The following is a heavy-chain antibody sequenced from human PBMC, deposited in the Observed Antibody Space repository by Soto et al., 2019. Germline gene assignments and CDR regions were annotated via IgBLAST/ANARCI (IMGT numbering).Heavy chain of an antibody. CDR2: IYYSGST. D-gene: IGHD2-2*01. Sequence: PSETLSLTCTVSGGSISSSSYYWGWIRQPPGKGLEWIGSIYYSGSTYYNPSLKSRVTISVDTSKNQFSLKLSSVTAADTAGYYCARHAKYCSSTSCYGAGYYYYYYMDVWGKGTTVTVSS. CDR1: GGSISSSSYY. CDR3: ARHAKYCSSTSCYGAGYYYYYYMDV. V-gene: IGHV4-39*01. J-gene: IGHJ6*03.